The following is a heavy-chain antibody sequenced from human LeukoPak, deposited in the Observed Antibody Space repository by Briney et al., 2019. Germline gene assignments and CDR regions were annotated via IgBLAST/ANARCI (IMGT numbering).Heavy chain of an antibody. D-gene: IGHD6-19*01. CDR3: ASRYSSGWYALGFQH. V-gene: IGHV3-30*03. CDR1: GFTFSSYG. J-gene: IGHJ1*01. Sequence: GGSLRLSCAASGFTFSSYGMHWVRQAPGKGLEWVAVISYDGSNKYYADSVKGRFTISRDNSKNTLYLQMNSLRAGDTAVYYCASRYSSGWYALGFQHWGQGTLVTVSS. CDR2: ISYDGSNK.